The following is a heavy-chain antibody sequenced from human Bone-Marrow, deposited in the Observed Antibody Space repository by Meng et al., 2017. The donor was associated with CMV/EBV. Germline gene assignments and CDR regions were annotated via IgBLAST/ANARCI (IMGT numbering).Heavy chain of an antibody. Sequence: YGGSFSGYYWSWIRQPPGKGLEWIGEINHSGSTNYNPSLKSRVTISVDTSKNQFSLKLSSVTAADTAVYYCARGPDSSGYYPSGGYWGQGTLVTVSS. CDR1: GGSFSGYY. CDR3: ARGPDSSGYYPSGGY. J-gene: IGHJ4*02. D-gene: IGHD3-22*01. CDR2: INHSGST. V-gene: IGHV4-34*01.